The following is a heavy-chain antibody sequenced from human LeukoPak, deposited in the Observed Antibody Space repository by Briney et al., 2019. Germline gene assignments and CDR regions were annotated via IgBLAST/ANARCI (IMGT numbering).Heavy chain of an antibody. D-gene: IGHD6-6*01. V-gene: IGHV4-38-2*01. Sequence: SETLSLTCAVSGYSISSGYYWGWIRQPPGKGLEWIGSIYHSGSTYYNPSLKSRVTISVDTSKHQFSLKLSPVTAADTAVYYCASGRSSIRWFDPWGQGTLVTVSS. CDR2: IYHSGST. J-gene: IGHJ5*02. CDR3: ASGRSSIRWFDP. CDR1: GYSISSGYY.